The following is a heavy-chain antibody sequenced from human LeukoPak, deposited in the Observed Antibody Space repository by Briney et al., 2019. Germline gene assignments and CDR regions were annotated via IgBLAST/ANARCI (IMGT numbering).Heavy chain of an antibody. Sequence: GGSLRLSCAASGFTFSSYSMNWVRQAPGKGLEWVSYISSSTSTIYYADSVKGRFTISRDNAKNSLYLQMNSLRAEDTAVYYCARVYRRFFDYWGQGTLVTASS. CDR3: ARVYRRFFDY. D-gene: IGHD1-14*01. CDR2: ISSSTSTI. J-gene: IGHJ4*02. CDR1: GFTFSSYS. V-gene: IGHV3-48*01.